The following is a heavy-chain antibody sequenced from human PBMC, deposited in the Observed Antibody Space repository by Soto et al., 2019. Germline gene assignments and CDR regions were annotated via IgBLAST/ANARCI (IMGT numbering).Heavy chain of an antibody. CDR1: GYTFTTFW. V-gene: IGHV5-10-1*01. CDR3: ARLYCSSSTCDSWFDP. Sequence: GESLKISCXGFGYTFTTFWISWVRQMPGRGLEWMGRIDPRDSYTNYSPSFQGHVTISVDKSISTAYLQWGSLKASDTAMYYCARLYCSSSTCDSWFDPWGQGTLVTAPQ. CDR2: IDPRDSYT. J-gene: IGHJ5*02. D-gene: IGHD2-2*01.